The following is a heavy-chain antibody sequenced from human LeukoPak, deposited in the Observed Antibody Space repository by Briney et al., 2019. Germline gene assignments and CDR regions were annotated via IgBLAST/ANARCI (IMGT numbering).Heavy chain of an antibody. V-gene: IGHV4-34*01. D-gene: IGHD3-10*01. Sequence: PSETLSLTCAVYGGSFSGYYWSWIRQPPGKGLEWIGEINHRGSTNYNPSLKSRVTISVDTSKNQFSLKLSSVTAADTAVYYCARVGRTMVRGVITSYYYYYMDVWGKGTTVTVSS. CDR1: GGSFSGYY. CDR2: INHRGST. CDR3: ARVGRTMVRGVITSYYYYYMDV. J-gene: IGHJ6*03.